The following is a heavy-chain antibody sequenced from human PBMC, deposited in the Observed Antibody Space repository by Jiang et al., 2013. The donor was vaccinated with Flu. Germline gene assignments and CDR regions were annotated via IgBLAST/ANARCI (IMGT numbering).Heavy chain of an antibody. V-gene: IGHV5-10-1*01. J-gene: IGHJ6*02. CDR2: IDPSDSYT. CDR1: GYSFTSYW. Sequence: VQLVESGAEVKKPGESLRISCKGSGYSFTSYWISWVRQMPGKGLEWMGRIDPSDSYTNYSPSFQGHVTISADKSISTAYLQWSSLKASDPAMYYCARQGGYCSGGSCYGYYYYYRYGRLGPRDHGHRLL. D-gene: IGHD2-15*01. CDR3: ARQGGYCSGGSCYGYYYYYRYGR.